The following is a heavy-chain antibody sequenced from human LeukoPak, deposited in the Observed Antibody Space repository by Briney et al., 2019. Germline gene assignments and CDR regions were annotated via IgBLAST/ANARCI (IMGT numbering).Heavy chain of an antibody. J-gene: IGHJ4*02. V-gene: IGHV3-23*01. D-gene: IGHD3-10*01. CDR1: GFTFSSYA. CDR2: ISGSGGST. CDR3: AKDGVSYSLVRGGYYFDY. Sequence: GGSLRLSRAASGFTFSSYAMSWVRQAPGKGLEWDSAISGSGGSTYYADSVKGRFTISRDNSKNTLYLQMNSLRAEDTAVYYCAKDGVSYSLVRGGYYFDYWGQGTLVTVSS.